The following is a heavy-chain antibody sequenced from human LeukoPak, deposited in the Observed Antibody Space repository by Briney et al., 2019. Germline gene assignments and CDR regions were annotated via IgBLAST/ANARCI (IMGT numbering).Heavy chain of an antibody. V-gene: IGHV1-2*02. CDR3: ARDGQLSY. D-gene: IGHD2/OR15-2a*01. J-gene: IGHJ4*02. CDR1: GYSFTAYY. CDR2: INPYSGDI. Sequence: ASVKVSCKASGYSFTAYYMHRVRQAPGQGLEWMGWINPYSGDIVYAQKFQGRVTMTRDTSISTAYMDLSSLGSDDTAVYHCARDGQLSYWGPGTLVTVSS.